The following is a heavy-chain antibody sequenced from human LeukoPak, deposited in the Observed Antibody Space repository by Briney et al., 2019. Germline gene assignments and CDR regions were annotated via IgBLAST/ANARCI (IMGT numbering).Heavy chain of an antibody. V-gene: IGHV3-48*04. J-gene: IGHJ5*02. D-gene: IGHD6-13*01. CDR1: GFTFSSYS. CDR3: ARDGDPGIAAVPNWFDP. CDR2: ISSSSSTI. Sequence: GGSLRLSCAASGFTFSSYSMNWVRQAPGKGLEWVSYISSSSSTIYYADSVKGRFTISRDNAKNSLYLRMNSLRAEDTAVYYCARDGDPGIAAVPNWFDPWGQGTLVTVSS.